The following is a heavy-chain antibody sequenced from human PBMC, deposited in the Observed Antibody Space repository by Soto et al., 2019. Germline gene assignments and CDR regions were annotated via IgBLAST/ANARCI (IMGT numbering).Heavy chain of an antibody. CDR3: ASASRGDPRDFDY. CDR1: GFTFSDHY. V-gene: IGHV3-72*01. J-gene: IGHJ4*02. CDR2: SRNKANSYTT. D-gene: IGHD3-16*01. Sequence: EVQLVESGGGLVQPGGSLRLSCAVSGFTFSDHYMDWVRQAPGKGLEWVARSRNKANSYTTEYAASVKGRFTISRDDSKNSLYLQMNSLKTEDTAVYYCASASRGDPRDFDYWGQGTLVTVSS.